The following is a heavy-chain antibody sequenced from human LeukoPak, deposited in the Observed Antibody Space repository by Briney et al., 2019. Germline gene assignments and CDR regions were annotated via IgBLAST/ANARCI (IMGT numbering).Heavy chain of an antibody. CDR1: GYTFTSYY. D-gene: IGHD6-13*01. Sequence: GASVKVSCKASGYTFTSYYMHWARQAPGQGLEWMGIINPSGGSTSYAQKFQGRVTMTRDTSTSTVYMELSSLRSEDTAVYYCARDLGLGQQLGPLDYWGQGTLVTVSS. CDR2: INPSGGST. CDR3: ARDLGLGQQLGPLDY. J-gene: IGHJ4*02. V-gene: IGHV1-46*01.